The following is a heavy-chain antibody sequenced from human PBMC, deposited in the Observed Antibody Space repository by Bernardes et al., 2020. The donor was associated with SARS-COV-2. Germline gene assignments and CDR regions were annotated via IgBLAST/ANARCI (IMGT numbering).Heavy chain of an antibody. Sequence: WSPRLSYAASGFTFSDFWMHWVLQTPGKGLVWVSRISGDGSRTDYADSVKGRFTVSRDNAKNTLYLQMNSLRVEDTAVYYCTRAPGGSYYAFWGHGSLVTVSS. CDR2: ISGDGSRT. V-gene: IGHV3-74*01. D-gene: IGHD1-26*01. CDR1: GFTFSDFW. J-gene: IGHJ4*01. CDR3: TRAPGGSYYAF.